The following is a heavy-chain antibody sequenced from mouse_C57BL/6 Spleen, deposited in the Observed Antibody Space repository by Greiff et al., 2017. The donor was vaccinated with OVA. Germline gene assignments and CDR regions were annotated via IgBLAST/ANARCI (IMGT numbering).Heavy chain of an antibody. CDR1: GFNIKDYY. CDR3: TTSGNYEYYAMDY. D-gene: IGHD2-1*01. Sequence: VQLKQSGAELVRPGASVKLSCTASGFNIKDYYMHWVKQRPEQGLEWIGRIDPEDGDTEYAPKFQGKATMTADTSSNTAYLQLSSLTSEDTAVYYCTTSGNYEYYAMDYWGQGTSVTVSS. CDR2: IDPEDGDT. V-gene: IGHV14-1*01. J-gene: IGHJ4*01.